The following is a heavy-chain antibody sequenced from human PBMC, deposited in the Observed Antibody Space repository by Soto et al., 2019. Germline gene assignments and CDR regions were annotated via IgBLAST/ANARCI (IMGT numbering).Heavy chain of an antibody. D-gene: IGHD3-22*01. CDR2: IKSKTDGGTT. CDR1: GFTFSNAW. V-gene: IGHV3-15*01. Sequence: GGSLRLSCAASGFTFSNAWMSWVRQAPGKGLEWVGRIKSKTDGGTTDYAAPMKGRFTISRDDSKNTLYLQMNSLKTEDTAVYYCTTLTAYYYDSSGYYYFDYWGQGTLVTVSS. J-gene: IGHJ4*02. CDR3: TTLTAYYYDSSGYYYFDY.